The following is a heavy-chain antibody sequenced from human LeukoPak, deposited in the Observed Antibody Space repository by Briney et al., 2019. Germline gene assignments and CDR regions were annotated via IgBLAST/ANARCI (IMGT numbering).Heavy chain of an antibody. V-gene: IGHV3-30*02. CDR2: IRYDGSDK. CDR3: AKVGYCSNTNCYAAFDI. CDR1: GFSFSSYG. D-gene: IGHD2-2*01. Sequence: GGSLRPSCAASGFSFSSYGMHWVRQAPGKGLEWVTFIRYDGSDKFYADSVKGRFTTSRVNSRSTLFLQMNSLRAEDTAVYFCAKVGYCSNTNCYAAFDIWGQGTMVTVSS. J-gene: IGHJ3*02.